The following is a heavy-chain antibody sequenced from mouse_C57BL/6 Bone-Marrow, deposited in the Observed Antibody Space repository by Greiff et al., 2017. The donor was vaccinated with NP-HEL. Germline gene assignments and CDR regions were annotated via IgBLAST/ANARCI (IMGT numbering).Heavy chain of an antibody. CDR1: GYTFTDYN. Sequence: DVKLQESGPELVKPGASVKIPCKASGYTFTDYNMDWVKQSHGKSLEWIGDINPNNGGTIYNQKFKGKATLTVDKSSSTAYMELRSLTSEDTAVYYCARRRDIWDYDSWFAYWGQGTLVTVSA. J-gene: IGHJ3*01. D-gene: IGHD2-4*01. V-gene: IGHV1-18*01. CDR2: INPNNGGT. CDR3: ARRRDIWDYDSWFAY.